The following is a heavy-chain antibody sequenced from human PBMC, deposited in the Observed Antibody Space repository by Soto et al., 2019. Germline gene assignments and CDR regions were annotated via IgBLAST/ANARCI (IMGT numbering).Heavy chain of an antibody. D-gene: IGHD6-6*01. CDR2: INPSGGST. J-gene: IGHJ6*02. CDR3: AREDASIAARRGGYGMDV. CDR1: GYTFTSDY. Sequence: GASVKVSCKASGYTFTSDYMHWVRQAPGQGLEWMGIINPSGGSTSYAQKFQGRVTMTRDTSTSTVYMELSSLRSEDTAVYYCAREDASIAARRGGYGMDVWGQGTTVTVSS. V-gene: IGHV1-46*01.